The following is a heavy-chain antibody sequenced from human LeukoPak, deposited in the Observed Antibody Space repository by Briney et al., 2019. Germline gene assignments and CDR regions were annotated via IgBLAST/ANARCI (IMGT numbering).Heavy chain of an antibody. CDR2: INHSGST. CDR3: ARGYSYGRGFDY. J-gene: IGHJ4*02. Sequence: SETLSLTCAVYGGSFSGYYWSWIRQPPGKGLEWIGEINHSGSTNYNPSLKSRVTISVDTSKNQFSLKLSSVTAADTAVYFCARGYSYGRGFDYWDQGTLVTVSS. V-gene: IGHV4-34*01. D-gene: IGHD5-18*01. CDR1: GGSFSGYY.